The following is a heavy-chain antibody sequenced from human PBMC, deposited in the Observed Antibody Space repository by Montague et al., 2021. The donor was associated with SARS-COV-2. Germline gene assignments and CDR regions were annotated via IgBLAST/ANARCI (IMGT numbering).Heavy chain of an antibody. D-gene: IGHD3-10*01. CDR3: ARQGNSGNLIDY. V-gene: IGHV4-39*01. J-gene: IGHJ4*02. CDR1: GASISRSSYY. Sequence: SETLSLTCTVSGASISRSSYYWGWIRQPPGKGLEWIGNIYYSGNIHYNPSPKSRVTISVDTSKNQFSLTLSSVTAADTAIYYCARQGNSGNLIDYWGQGTLVTVSS. CDR2: IYYSGNI.